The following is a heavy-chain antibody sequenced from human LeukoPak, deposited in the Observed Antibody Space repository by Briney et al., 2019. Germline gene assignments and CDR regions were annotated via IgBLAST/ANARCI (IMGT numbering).Heavy chain of an antibody. CDR3: ARDVGYDGSGYYPYYFDY. D-gene: IGHD3-22*01. Sequence: GRFTISRDNAKNSLYLQMNSLRAKDTAVYYCARDVGYDGSGYYPYYFDYWGQGTLVTVSS. J-gene: IGHJ4*02. V-gene: IGHV3-11*05.